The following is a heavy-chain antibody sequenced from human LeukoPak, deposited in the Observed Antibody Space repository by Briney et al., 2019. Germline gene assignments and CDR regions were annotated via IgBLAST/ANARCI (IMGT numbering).Heavy chain of an antibody. V-gene: IGHV1-69*13. J-gene: IGHJ5*02. CDR3: AREGFGGNSRGVWFDP. Sequence: SVKVSCKASGGAFSSYAISWVRQAPGQGLEWVGGIIPIFGTANYAQKFQGRVTITADESTSTAYMELSSLRSEDTAVYYCAREGFGGNSRGVWFDPWGQGTLVTVSS. CDR1: GGAFSSYA. D-gene: IGHD4-23*01. CDR2: IIPIFGTA.